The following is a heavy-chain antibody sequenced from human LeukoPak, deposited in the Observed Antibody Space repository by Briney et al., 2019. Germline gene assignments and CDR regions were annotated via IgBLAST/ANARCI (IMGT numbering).Heavy chain of an antibody. J-gene: IGHJ4*02. V-gene: IGHV1-46*01. CDR3: ARAYDFPDY. D-gene: IGHD3-3*01. CDR2: IHPTGDST. CDR1: GYTFTSYD. Sequence: GASVKVSCKASGYTFTSYDIHWVRQAPGQGLEWMGIIHPTGDSTNYAQKFQGRVTMTRDTSTSTVYMELSSLRSEDTAVYYCARAYDFPDYWGQGTLVTVSS.